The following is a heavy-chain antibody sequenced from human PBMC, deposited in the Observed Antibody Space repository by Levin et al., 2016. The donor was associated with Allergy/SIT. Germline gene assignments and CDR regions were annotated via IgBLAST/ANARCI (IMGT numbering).Heavy chain of an antibody. CDR2: ISYDGSNK. V-gene: IGHV3-30-3*01. J-gene: IGHJ4*02. CDR3: ARELYHTSDSYYGTYRY. D-gene: IGHD3-10*01. Sequence: WIRQPPGKGLEWVAVISYDGSNKYYADSVKGRFTISRDNSKNTLYLQMNSLRAEDTAVYYCARELYHTSDSYYGTYRYWGQGTLVTVSS.